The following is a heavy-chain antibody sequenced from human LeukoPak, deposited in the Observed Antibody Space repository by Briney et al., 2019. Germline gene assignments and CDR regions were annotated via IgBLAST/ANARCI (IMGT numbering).Heavy chain of an antibody. CDR1: GYTFTGYY. CDR3: ARDSARRAAAGTGIDY. D-gene: IGHD6-13*01. Sequence: ASVKVSCKASGYTFTGYYMHWVRQAPGQGLEWMGWINPNSGGTNYAQKFQGRVTMTRDTSISTAYMELSRLRSDDTAVYYCARDSARRAAAGTGIDYWGQGTLVTVSS. CDR2: INPNSGGT. V-gene: IGHV1-2*02. J-gene: IGHJ4*02.